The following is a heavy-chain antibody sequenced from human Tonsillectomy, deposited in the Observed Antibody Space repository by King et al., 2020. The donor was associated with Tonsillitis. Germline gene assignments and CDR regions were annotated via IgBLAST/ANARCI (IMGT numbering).Heavy chain of an antibody. CDR1: GDSISSSKW. CDR3: ATGRYYGDLKVFDV. D-gene: IGHD4-17*01. J-gene: IGHJ3*01. CDR2: IYHSGST. V-gene: IGHV4-4*02. Sequence: VQLQESGPGLVKPSGTLSLTCAVSGDSISSSKWWSWVRQPPGKGLEGIGEIYHSGSTTYNPSLKSRITMSVDKSNNHFSLKLSSVTAADTAVYYCATGRYYGDLKVFDVWGQGTMVTGSS.